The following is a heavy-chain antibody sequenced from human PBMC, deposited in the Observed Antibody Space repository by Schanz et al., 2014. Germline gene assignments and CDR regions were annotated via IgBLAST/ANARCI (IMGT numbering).Heavy chain of an antibody. CDR2: ISGSGDNT. CDR3: AKDFTGSGIFFNS. V-gene: IGHV3-23*01. Sequence: ESGGGLVQPGGSLRLSCAASGLTFSHHAMSWVRQAPGKGLEWVSAISGSGDNTFYADSVRGRFTISRDNSRNTLYLQMNSLRAEDTAVYYCAKDFTGSGIFFNSWGQGTLVSVSS. CDR1: GLTFSHHA. D-gene: IGHD3-10*01. J-gene: IGHJ5*01.